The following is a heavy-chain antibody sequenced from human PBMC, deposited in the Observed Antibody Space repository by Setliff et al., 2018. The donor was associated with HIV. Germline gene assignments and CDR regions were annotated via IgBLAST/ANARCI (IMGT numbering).Heavy chain of an antibody. J-gene: IGHJ4*03. Sequence: PGGSLRLSCAASGFTFNTYAMSWVRQAPGKGLEWVSTISKSGDSTFYGDSVKGRFTISRDNSKNTLYLQMNSLRVEDTAVYHCARSPQGGYFDYWGQGTLVTVSS. V-gene: IGHV3-23*01. CDR1: GFTFNTYA. CDR2: ISKSGDST. CDR3: ARSPQGGYFDY.